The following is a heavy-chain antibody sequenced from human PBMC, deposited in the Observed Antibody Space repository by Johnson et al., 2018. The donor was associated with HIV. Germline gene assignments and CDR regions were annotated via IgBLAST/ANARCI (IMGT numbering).Heavy chain of an antibody. V-gene: IGHV3-30*04. CDR3: AKGHVYGIGVADTGGDAFAI. CDR2: ISYDGSNK. Sequence: QVQLVESGGGVVQPGRSLRLSCAASGFTFSSYAMHWVRQAPGKGLEWVAVISYDGSNKYYADSVKGRFTISRDNSKNTLYLQMNSLRAEDTAVYYCAKGHVYGIGVADTGGDAFAIWGQGTMVTVS. D-gene: IGHD6-19*01. CDR1: GFTFSSYA. J-gene: IGHJ3*02.